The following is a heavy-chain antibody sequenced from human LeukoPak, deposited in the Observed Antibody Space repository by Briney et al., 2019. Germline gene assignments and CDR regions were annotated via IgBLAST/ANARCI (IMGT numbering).Heavy chain of an antibody. CDR3: ASQLGATTDYFDY. CDR1: GFTVSNNY. Sequence: PGGSLRLSCAASGFTVSNNYMSWVRQAPGKGLEWVSVIYSGGSTYYADSVKGRFTISRDNSKNTLYLQMNSLRAEDTAVYYCASQLGATTDYFDYWGQGTLVTVSS. CDR2: IYSGGST. D-gene: IGHD1-26*01. V-gene: IGHV3-66*04. J-gene: IGHJ4*02.